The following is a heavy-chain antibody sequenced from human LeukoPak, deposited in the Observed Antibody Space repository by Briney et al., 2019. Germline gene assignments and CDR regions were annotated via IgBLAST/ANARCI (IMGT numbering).Heavy chain of an antibody. D-gene: IGHD1-26*01. CDR1: GGTFSSYA. V-gene: IGHV1-69*04. CDR3: ARAASVGASGGMDV. J-gene: IGHJ6*02. Sequence: ASVKVSCKASGGTFSSYAISWVRQAPGQGLEWMGRIIPILGIANYAQKFQGRVTITADKSTSTAYMELSSLRSEGTAVYYCARAASVGASGGMDVWGQGTTVTVSS. CDR2: IIPILGIA.